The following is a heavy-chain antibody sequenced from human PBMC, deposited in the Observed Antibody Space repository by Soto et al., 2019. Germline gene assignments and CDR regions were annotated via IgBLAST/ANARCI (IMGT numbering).Heavy chain of an antibody. J-gene: IGHJ4*02. V-gene: IGHV1-69*06. Sequence: QVQLVQSGTVVQRRGSSVKVSCQASGGTFSSHGMAWVRQAPGQGLEWMGGIIPTFGTPTYATKFQGRVTTTADKSTNTAYMELSSLRSEDTGVYYCSSERSAQYFDFWGQGTLITVSS. D-gene: IGHD1-26*01. CDR3: SSERSAQYFDF. CDR2: IIPTFGTP. CDR1: GGTFSSHG.